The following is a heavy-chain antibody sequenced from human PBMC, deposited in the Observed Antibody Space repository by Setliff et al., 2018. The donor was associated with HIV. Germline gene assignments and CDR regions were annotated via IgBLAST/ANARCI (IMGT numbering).Heavy chain of an antibody. CDR1: GYTFTSYA. J-gene: IGHJ4*02. CDR2: INAGNGNT. V-gene: IGHV1-3*01. D-gene: IGHD1-26*01. Sequence: AASVKVSCKASGYTFTSYAMHWVRQAPGQRLEWMGWINAGNGNTKYSQKFQGRVTMTRNTSISTAYMELRSLTSDDTAIYYCARGWELNVWGQGTRVTVSS. CDR3: ARGWELNV.